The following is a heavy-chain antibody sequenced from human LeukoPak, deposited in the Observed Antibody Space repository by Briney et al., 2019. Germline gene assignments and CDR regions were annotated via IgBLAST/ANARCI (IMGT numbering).Heavy chain of an antibody. CDR3: AREMGTTVTTRFDY. D-gene: IGHD4-17*01. J-gene: IGHJ4*02. CDR1: GYTFTFNY. CDR2: INPNSGGT. Sequence: ASVTVSCKASGYTFTFNYMHWVRQAPGQGLEWMGWINPNSGGTNYAQKFQGRVTMTRDKAISTAYMEVSRLRSDDTALYYCAREMGTTVTTRFDYWGQGTLVTVSS. V-gene: IGHV1-2*02.